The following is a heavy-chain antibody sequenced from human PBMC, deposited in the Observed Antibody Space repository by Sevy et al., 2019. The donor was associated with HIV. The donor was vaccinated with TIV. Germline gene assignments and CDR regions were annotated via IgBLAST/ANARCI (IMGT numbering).Heavy chain of an antibody. J-gene: IGHJ3*02. D-gene: IGHD3-22*01. V-gene: IGHV3-15*01. Sequence: GGSLRLSCTASGFRISDAWMNWVRQAPGKGLEWVGRIKMKIDGATTDYAAPLKGRFTISKHDSKNTLHMPMNSLKTEVTSLYYCVTDQFYDSRSCYHGYACHSFDIWGQGTMVTVSS. CDR1: GFRISDAW. CDR3: VTDQFYDSRSCYHGYACHSFDI. CDR2: IKMKIDGATT.